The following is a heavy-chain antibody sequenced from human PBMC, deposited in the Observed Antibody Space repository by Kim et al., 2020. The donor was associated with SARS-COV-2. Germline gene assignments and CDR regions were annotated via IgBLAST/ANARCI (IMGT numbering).Heavy chain of an antibody. CDR2: ISYDGSNK. CDR3: AGGNWGMDY. Sequence: GGSLRLSCAASGFTFSSSAMHWVRQAPGKGLEWVAVISYDGSNKYYADSVKGRFTISRDNYKNTLYLQMSSLRAEDTAVHYCAGGNWGMDYWGQGTLVTVSS. J-gene: IGHJ4*02. D-gene: IGHD7-27*01. CDR1: GFTFSSSA. V-gene: IGHV3-30*04.